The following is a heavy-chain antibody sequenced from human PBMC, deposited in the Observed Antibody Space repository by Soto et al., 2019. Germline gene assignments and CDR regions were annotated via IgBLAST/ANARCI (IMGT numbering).Heavy chain of an antibody. Sequence: DVQLLESGGGLVQPGGSLRLSCAASGFTFRSYAMSWVRQAPGKGLEWVSGISGSGISTHYADSVKGRFTVSRDNSKNTLYLQMNSLRAEDTAVYNCAKEPVGPDWYFDLWGQGTLVTVSS. CDR3: AKEPVGPDWYFDL. CDR1: GFTFRSYA. J-gene: IGHJ2*01. V-gene: IGHV3-23*01. CDR2: ISGSGIST.